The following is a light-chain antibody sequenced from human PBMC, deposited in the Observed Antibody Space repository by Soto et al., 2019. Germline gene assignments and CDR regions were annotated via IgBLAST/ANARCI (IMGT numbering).Light chain of an antibody. CDR3: QQLNNYTLT. CDR2: AAS. CDR1: QGISSY. Sequence: DIQLTQSRSFLSASVGDRVTITCRASQGISSYLAWYQQKPGKDPNLLIYAASTLQSGIPCRFSGSGSGPEFTLTNISLQPNDCATYYCQQLNNYTLTFGGRTKVEIK. V-gene: IGKV1-9*01. J-gene: IGKJ4*01.